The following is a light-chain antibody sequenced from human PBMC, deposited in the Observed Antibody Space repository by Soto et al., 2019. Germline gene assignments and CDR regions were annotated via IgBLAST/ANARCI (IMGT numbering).Light chain of an antibody. Sequence: QSVLTQPASVSGAPVQSIAISCTGTSSDVGAYDYVSWYQQHPDKAPKLIIYEVSHRPAGDSNRFSASKYVNTATLTISGRQTEDEADYYCASHTTSNTRVFGTGTKVTVL. V-gene: IGLV2-14*03. J-gene: IGLJ1*01. CDR2: EVS. CDR3: ASHTTSNTRV. CDR1: SSDVGAYDY.